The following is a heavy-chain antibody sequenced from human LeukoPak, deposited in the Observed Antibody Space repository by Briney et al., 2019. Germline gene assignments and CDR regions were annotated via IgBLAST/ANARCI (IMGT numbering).Heavy chain of an antibody. J-gene: IGHJ4*02. CDR1: GGSISSHY. D-gene: IGHD2-21*02. CDR2: IYYSGST. CDR3: ARTDYYFDY. Sequence: SETLSLTCTVSGGSISSHYWSWIRQPPGKGLEWIGYIYYSGSTNYNPSLKSRVTISVDTSKNQFSLKLSSVTAADTAVYYCARTDYYFDYWGQGTLVTVSS. V-gene: IGHV4-59*11.